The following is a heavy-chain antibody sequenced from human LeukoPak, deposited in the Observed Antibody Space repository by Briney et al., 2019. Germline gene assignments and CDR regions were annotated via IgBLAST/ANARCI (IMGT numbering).Heavy chain of an antibody. D-gene: IGHD3-16*01. J-gene: IGHJ4*02. CDR3: ASQGGY. V-gene: IGHV3-74*01. Sequence: PGGSLRLSCAASGLTLSNFWMHWVRQVPGKGLVWVSRISPDGSKCRYADFVKGRFIIPRDNAKNALYLQMNSLRAEDTAMYYCASQGGYWGQGTLVAVSS. CDR2: ISPDGSKC. CDR1: GLTLSNFW.